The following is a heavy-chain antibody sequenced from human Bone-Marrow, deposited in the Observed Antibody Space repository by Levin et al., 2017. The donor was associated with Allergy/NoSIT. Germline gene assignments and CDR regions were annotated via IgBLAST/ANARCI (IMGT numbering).Heavy chain of an antibody. D-gene: IGHD2-15*01. CDR3: AKDQDMGIHYYFYAMDV. Sequence: VAVLSYAGGNEYYAESVKGRFSISRDKSKSTLYLQLNSLRPEDTGVYHCAKDQDMGIHYYFYAMDVWGQGTTVTVSS. CDR2: LSYAGGNE. V-gene: IGHV3-30*18. J-gene: IGHJ6*02.